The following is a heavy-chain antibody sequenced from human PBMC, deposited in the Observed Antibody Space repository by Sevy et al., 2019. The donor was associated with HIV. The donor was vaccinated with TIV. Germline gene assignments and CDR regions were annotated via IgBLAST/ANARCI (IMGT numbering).Heavy chain of an antibody. D-gene: IGHD7-27*01. CDR1: GYTFTGYY. Sequence: ASVKVSCKASGYTFTGYYMHWVRQAPGQGLEWMGWINPNSGGTNYAQKFQGRVTMTRDTSISTAYMELSRLRSDDTAVYYCARNPLSNWGSVWFDPWGQGTLVTVSS. J-gene: IGHJ5*02. V-gene: IGHV1-2*02. CDR2: INPNSGGT. CDR3: ARNPLSNWGSVWFDP.